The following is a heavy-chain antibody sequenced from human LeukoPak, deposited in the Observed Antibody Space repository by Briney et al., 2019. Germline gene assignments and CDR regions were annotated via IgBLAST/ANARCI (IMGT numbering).Heavy chain of an antibody. J-gene: IGHJ3*02. CDR1: GGSISSYY. CDR2: IYYSGST. Sequence: PSETLSLTCTVSGGSISSYYWSWIRQPAGKGLEWIGYIYYSGSTNYNPSLKSRVTISVDTSKNQISLRLSSVTAADTAVYYCARHRIPGVYAFDIWGQGTMVTVSS. CDR3: ARHRIPGVYAFDI. D-gene: IGHD3-10*01. V-gene: IGHV4-59*08.